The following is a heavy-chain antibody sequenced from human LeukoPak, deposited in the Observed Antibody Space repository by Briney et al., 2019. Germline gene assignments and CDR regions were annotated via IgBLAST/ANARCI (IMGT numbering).Heavy chain of an antibody. CDR3: ARGVDYDILTTGNWFDP. CDR2: IIPILGIA. J-gene: IGHJ5*02. Sequence: GASVKVSCKASGGTFSSYAISWVRQAPGQGLEWMGRIIPILGIANYAQKFQGRVTITADKSTSTAYMELSSLRSEDTAVYYCARGVDYDILTTGNWFDPWGRGTLVTVSS. V-gene: IGHV1-69*04. CDR1: GGTFSSYA. D-gene: IGHD3-9*01.